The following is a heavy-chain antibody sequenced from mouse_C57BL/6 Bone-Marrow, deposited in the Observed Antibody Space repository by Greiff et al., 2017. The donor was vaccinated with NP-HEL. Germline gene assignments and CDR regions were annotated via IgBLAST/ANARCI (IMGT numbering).Heavy chain of an antibody. Sequence: RVESGGDLVKPGGSLKLSCAASGFTFSSYGMSWVRQTPDKRLQWVATISSGGSYTYYPDSVKGRFTISRDNAKNTLYLQMSSLKSEDTAMYYCARRPLITGYWYFDVWGTGTTVTVSS. D-gene: IGHD1-1*01. CDR2: ISSGGSYT. J-gene: IGHJ1*03. V-gene: IGHV5-6*02. CDR3: ARRPLITGYWYFDV. CDR1: GFTFSSYG.